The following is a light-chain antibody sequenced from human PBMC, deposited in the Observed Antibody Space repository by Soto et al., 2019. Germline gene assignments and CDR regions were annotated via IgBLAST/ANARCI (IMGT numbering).Light chain of an antibody. Sequence: EILMTQSPATLSVSPGERATVSCRASQSVSSNLAWYQQKPGQPPRLLIYDISTRATGIPTRFSGSGSGTEFTLTISSLQSEDFAVYYCQQYNSWPLTFGGGTKV. J-gene: IGKJ4*01. CDR1: QSVSSN. CDR3: QQYNSWPLT. V-gene: IGKV3D-15*01. CDR2: DIS.